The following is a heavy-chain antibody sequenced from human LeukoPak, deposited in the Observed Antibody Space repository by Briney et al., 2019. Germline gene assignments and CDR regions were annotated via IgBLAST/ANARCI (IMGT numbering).Heavy chain of an antibody. CDR1: GGSISSYY. D-gene: IGHD5-24*01. CDR2: IYYSGST. V-gene: IGHV4-59*12. CDR3: AIGPVEMATT. Sequence: SETLSLTCTVSGGSISSYYWSWIRQPPGKGLEWIGSIYYSGSTYYNPSLKSRVTISVDTSKNQFSLKVSSVTAADTAVYYCAIGPVEMATTWGQGTLVTVSS. J-gene: IGHJ5*02.